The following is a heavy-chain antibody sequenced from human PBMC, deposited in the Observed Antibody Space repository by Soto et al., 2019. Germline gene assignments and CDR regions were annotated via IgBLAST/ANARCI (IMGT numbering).Heavy chain of an antibody. CDR3: ATGDGSGSWNWFDP. CDR1: GDSISSDDYY. Sequence: QVQLQESGPGLVKPSQTLSLTCTVSGDSISSDDYYWSWIRQPPGKGLEWIGYIYYSGSTYYNPSLKSRVTISLDTSKNQFSLRLTSVTAADTAVYYCATGDGSGSWNWFDPWGQGMLVTVSS. J-gene: IGHJ5*02. V-gene: IGHV4-30-4*01. CDR2: IYYSGST. D-gene: IGHD3-10*01.